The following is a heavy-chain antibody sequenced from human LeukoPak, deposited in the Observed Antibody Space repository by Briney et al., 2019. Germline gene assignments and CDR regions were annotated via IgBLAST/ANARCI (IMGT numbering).Heavy chain of an antibody. D-gene: IGHD3-3*01. J-gene: IGHJ4*02. V-gene: IGHV3-7*01. CDR2: IKHDGSEK. CDR3: ATDRGWRTSGYYLYYFEY. Sequence: PGGSLRLSCAASGFTFSSYAMSWVHQAPGKGLEWVASIKHDGSEKYYVDSVRGRFTISRDNTMNSLYLQMSSLRAEDTAVYYCATDRGWRTSGYYLYYFEYWGQGTLVTFSS. CDR1: GFTFSSYA.